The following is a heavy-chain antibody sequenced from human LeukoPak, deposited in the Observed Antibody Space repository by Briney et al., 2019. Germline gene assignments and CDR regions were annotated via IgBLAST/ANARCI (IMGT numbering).Heavy chain of an antibody. D-gene: IGHD5-18*01. CDR2: IRYDGSDK. J-gene: IGHJ4*02. V-gene: IGHV3-30*02. Sequence: GGSLRLSCAASGFTLSNYGMHWVRQAPGKGLQWVTFIRYDGSDKYYADSVKGRFTISRDNSKNTLYLQMNSLRAEDTAVYYCAKGYSYGDYWGQGTLVTVSS. CDR1: GFTLSNYG. CDR3: AKGYSYGDY.